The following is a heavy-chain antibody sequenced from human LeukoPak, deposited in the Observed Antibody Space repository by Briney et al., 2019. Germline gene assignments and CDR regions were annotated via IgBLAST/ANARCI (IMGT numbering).Heavy chain of an antibody. D-gene: IGHD3-3*01. CDR3: ARVDDFWSPYYYYMDV. CDR1: GYTFTSYD. J-gene: IGHJ6*03. CDR2: MNPNSGNT. V-gene: IGHV1-8*01. Sequence: ASVKVSCKASGYTFTSYDINWVRQATGQGLEWMGWMNPNSGNTGYEQKFQGRVTMTRNTSISTAYMELSSLRSEDTAVYYCARVDDFWSPYYYYMDVWGKGTTVTVS.